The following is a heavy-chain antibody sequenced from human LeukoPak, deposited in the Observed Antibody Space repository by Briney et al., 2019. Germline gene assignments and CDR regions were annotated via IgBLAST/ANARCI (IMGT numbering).Heavy chain of an antibody. D-gene: IGHD3-10*01. V-gene: IGHV3-20*04. CDR3: ARVSGSYYGSGSYYNVNYFDY. Sequence: RPGGSLRLSCGASGFTFEDYGMSWVRQAPGKGLEGVSGINWNGGSTGYESSVRGRFTISRDNAKNSLYLQMNSLRAEDTALYYCARVSGSYYGSGSYYNVNYFDYWGQGTLVTVSS. J-gene: IGHJ4*02. CDR2: INWNGGST. CDR1: GFTFEDYG.